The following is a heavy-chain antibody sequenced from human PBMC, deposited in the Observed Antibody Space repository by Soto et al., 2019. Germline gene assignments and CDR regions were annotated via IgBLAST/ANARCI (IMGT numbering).Heavy chain of an antibody. Sequence: SETLSLTCTVSGGSISSYYWSWIRQPAGKGLEWIGRIYTSGSTNYNPSLKSRVTMSVDTSKNQFSLKLSSVTAADTAVYYCARGWYSGSYYSYYYYGMDVWGQGTTVTVSS. CDR2: IYTSGST. D-gene: IGHD1-26*01. CDR1: GGSISSYY. J-gene: IGHJ6*02. CDR3: ARGWYSGSYYSYYYYGMDV. V-gene: IGHV4-4*07.